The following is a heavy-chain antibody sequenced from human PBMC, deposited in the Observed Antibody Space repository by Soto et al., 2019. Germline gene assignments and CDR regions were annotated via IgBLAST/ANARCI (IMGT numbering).Heavy chain of an antibody. CDR1: GASISSYD. D-gene: IGHD6-13*01. V-gene: IGHV4-59*01. Sequence: SETLSLTCTVSGASISSYDWSWIRQPPGKGLEWIGYIYYSGSTNDNPSLKGRVTMSLDTSRNQFSLKLSSVTAADTAVYYRARDPLGKQAFEYWGQGTLVTVSS. CDR2: IYYSGST. J-gene: IGHJ4*02. CDR3: ARDPLGKQAFEY.